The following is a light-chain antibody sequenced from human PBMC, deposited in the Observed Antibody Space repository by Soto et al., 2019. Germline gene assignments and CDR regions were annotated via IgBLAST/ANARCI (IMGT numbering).Light chain of an antibody. CDR3: QQRSNWPPIT. J-gene: IGKJ5*01. CDR2: DAS. CDR1: QSVSSY. Sequence: IVLTQYPATLSLSPGERATLSCRASQSVSSYLAWYQQKPGQAPRLLIYDASNRATGIPARFSGSGSGTDFTLTISSLEPEDFAVYYCQQRSNWPPITFGQGTRLEIK. V-gene: IGKV3-11*01.